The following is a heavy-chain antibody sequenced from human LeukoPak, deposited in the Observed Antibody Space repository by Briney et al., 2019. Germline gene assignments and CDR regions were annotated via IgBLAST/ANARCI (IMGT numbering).Heavy chain of an antibody. CDR3: ARGPGVPAAISSWFDP. Sequence: SETLSLTCTVSGGSIGSYYWSWIRQPTGKGLEWIGRIYTSGSTNYNPSLKSRVTMSVDTSKNQFSLKLSSVTAADTAVYYCARGPGVPAAISSWFDPWGQGTLVTVSS. CDR2: IYTSGST. CDR1: GGSIGSYY. D-gene: IGHD2-2*01. V-gene: IGHV4-4*07. J-gene: IGHJ5*02.